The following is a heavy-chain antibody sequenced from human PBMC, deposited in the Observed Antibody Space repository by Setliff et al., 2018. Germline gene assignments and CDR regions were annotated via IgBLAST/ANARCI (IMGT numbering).Heavy chain of an antibody. Sequence: ASVKVSCKDSGYTFSTYGISWVRQAPGQGLEWMGWISAYNGNTNYAQRFQGRVTMTTDTSTSTAYMELRSLTSDDMAVYYCARVRSPALLAITNNWFDPWGQGTLVTVSS. CDR1: GYTFSTYG. J-gene: IGHJ5*02. CDR3: ARVRSPALLAITNNWFDP. V-gene: IGHV1-18*03. D-gene: IGHD3-3*01. CDR2: ISAYNGNT.